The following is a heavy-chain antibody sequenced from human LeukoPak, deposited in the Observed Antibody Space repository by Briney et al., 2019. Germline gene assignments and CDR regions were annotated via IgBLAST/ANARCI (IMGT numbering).Heavy chain of an antibody. J-gene: IGHJ5*02. Sequence: ASVKVSCKASGYTFTGYYMHWVRQAPGQGLEWMGWINPTSGGTNYAQKFQGRVTMTRDTSISTAYMELSRLRSDDTAVYYCAREDHYDSSGYQNNWFDPWGQGTLVTVSS. CDR3: AREDHYDSSGYQNNWFDP. CDR1: GYTFTGYY. V-gene: IGHV1-2*02. CDR2: INPTSGGT. D-gene: IGHD3-22*01.